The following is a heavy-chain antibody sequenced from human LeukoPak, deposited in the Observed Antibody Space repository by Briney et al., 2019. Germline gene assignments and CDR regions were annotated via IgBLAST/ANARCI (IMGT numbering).Heavy chain of an antibody. CDR3: ARTFLTYYYDSSGYYP. V-gene: IGHV3-21*01. CDR1: GFTFSSYS. J-gene: IGHJ5*02. Sequence: PGGSLRLSCAASGFTFSSYSMNWVRQAPGKGLEWVSSISSSSSYIYYADSVKGRFTISRDNAKNSLYLQMNSLRAEDTAVYYCARTFLTYYYDSSGYYPWGQGTLVTVSS. CDR2: ISSSSSYI. D-gene: IGHD3-22*01.